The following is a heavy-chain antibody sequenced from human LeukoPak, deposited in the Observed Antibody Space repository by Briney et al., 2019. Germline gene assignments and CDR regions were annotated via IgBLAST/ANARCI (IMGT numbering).Heavy chain of an antibody. CDR3: ARQLNPHKLPSLRVYYMDV. J-gene: IGHJ6*03. D-gene: IGHD2-15*01. Sequence: PSETLSLACTVSGGSITSYYWTWIRQPPGKGLEWIGSTYYSGSTNYNPSLKSRVTISVDTSKNQFSLKLSSVTAADTALYYCARQLNPHKLPSLRVYYMDVWGKGTTVTMSS. V-gene: IGHV4-59*01. CDR2: TYYSGST. CDR1: GGSITSYY.